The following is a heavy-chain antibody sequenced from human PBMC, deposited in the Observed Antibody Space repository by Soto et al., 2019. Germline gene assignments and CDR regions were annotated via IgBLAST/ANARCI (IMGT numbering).Heavy chain of an antibody. J-gene: IGHJ4*02. D-gene: IGHD5-12*01. CDR1: GGSFSGYY. CDR2: TNHSGST. Sequence: SETLSLTCSVYGGSFSGYYWSWIRQPPGKGLEWIGETNHSGSTNYNPSLKSRVTISVDTSKNQFSLKLSSVTAADTAVYYCARGRDIVATIPYYFDYWGQGTLVTVSS. V-gene: IGHV4-34*01. CDR3: ARGRDIVATIPYYFDY.